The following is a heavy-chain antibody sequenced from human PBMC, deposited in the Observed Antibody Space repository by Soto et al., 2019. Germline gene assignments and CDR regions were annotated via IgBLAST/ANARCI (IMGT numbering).Heavy chain of an antibody. CDR3: ARDPRPNAYCISTYCYRLPWFDP. Sequence: QVQLLESGGGVVQPGRSLRLSCAASGFTFSSYAMHWVRQAPGKGLEWVAVISYDGSNKYYADSVKGRFTISRENSKNKLYLQMNTLRADVRDVSYCARDPRPNAYCISTYCYRLPWFDPWGQGTLVTVSS. CDR1: GFTFSSYA. J-gene: IGHJ5*02. D-gene: IGHD2-2*02. CDR2: ISYDGSNK. V-gene: IGHV3-30-3*01.